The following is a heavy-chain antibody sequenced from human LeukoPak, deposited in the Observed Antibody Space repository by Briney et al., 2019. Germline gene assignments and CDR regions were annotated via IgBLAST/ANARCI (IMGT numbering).Heavy chain of an antibody. CDR2: VFNGGST. J-gene: IGHJ4*02. V-gene: IGHV4-59*11. D-gene: IGHD6-13*01. Sequence: PSETLSLTCPVSGGSINSHYWSWIRQSPGKGLEWIGYVFNGGSTNYNPSLKSRVTMSLDTSSDQFSLRLSSVTTADTAIYYCASRPAGSTWYGVFDYWSQGTLVTVSS. CDR3: ASRPAGSTWYGVFDY. CDR1: GGSINSHY.